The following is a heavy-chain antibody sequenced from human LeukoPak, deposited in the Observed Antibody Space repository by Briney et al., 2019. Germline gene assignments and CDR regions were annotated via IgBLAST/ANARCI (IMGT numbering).Heavy chain of an antibody. D-gene: IGHD2-2*02. J-gene: IGHJ2*01. V-gene: IGHV4-39*01. CDR3: ARRAPNYCSSTSCYNWYFDL. CDR1: GFTVSSNY. Sequence: PGGSLRLSCAASGFTVSSNYMSWVRQAPGKGLEWIGSIYYSGSTYYNPSLKSRVTISVDTSKNQFSLKLSSVTAADTAVYYCARRAPNYCSSTSCYNWYFDLWGRGTLVTVSS. CDR2: IYYSGST.